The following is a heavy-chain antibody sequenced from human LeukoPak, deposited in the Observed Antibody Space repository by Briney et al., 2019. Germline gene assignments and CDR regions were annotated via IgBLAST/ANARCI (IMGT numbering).Heavy chain of an antibody. CDR3: AKVKAHYMDV. J-gene: IGHJ6*03. Sequence: GGSLRLSCAASGFTVSNNYMSWVRQAPGKGLEWVAFIRYDGSNKYYADSVKGRFTISRDNSKNTLYLQMNSLRAEDTAVYYCAKVKAHYMDVWGKGTTVTISS. CDR2: IRYDGSNK. CDR1: GFTVSNNY. V-gene: IGHV3-30*02.